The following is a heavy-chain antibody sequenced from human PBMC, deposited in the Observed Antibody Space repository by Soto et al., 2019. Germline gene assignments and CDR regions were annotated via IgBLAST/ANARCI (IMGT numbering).Heavy chain of an antibody. J-gene: IGHJ6*02. V-gene: IGHV3-53*01. Sequence: PGWSLRLSCAASGFTVSSNYMSWVRQAPGKGLEWVSVIYSGGSTYYADSVKGRFTISRDNSKTTLYLQMNSLRAEDTAVYYCARDRLFHGGFDSSYGMDVWGQGNTVTVYS. D-gene: IGHD3-22*01. CDR3: ARDRLFHGGFDSSYGMDV. CDR2: IYSGGST. CDR1: GFTVSSNY.